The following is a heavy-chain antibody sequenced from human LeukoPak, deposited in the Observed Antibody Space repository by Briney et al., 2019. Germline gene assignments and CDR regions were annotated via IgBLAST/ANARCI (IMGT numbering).Heavy chain of an antibody. V-gene: IGHV4-34*01. CDR1: GGSFSGYY. Sequence: PSETLSLTCAVYGGSFSGYYWSWIRQPPGKGLEWIGEINHSGSTNYNPSLKSRVTMSVDTSKNQFSLKLSSVTAADTAVYYCARSCSSTSCYYLFDYWGQGTLVTVSS. CDR2: INHSGST. J-gene: IGHJ4*02. CDR3: ARSCSSTSCYYLFDY. D-gene: IGHD2-2*01.